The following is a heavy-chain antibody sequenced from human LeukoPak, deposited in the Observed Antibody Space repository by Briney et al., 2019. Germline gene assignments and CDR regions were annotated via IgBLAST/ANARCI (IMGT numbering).Heavy chain of an antibody. CDR2: INPSGGSA. V-gene: IGHV1-46*01. D-gene: IGHD3-10*01. CDR1: GYTFTSYY. J-gene: IGHJ5*02. CDR3: ARSLDSLYYYGSGTYNWFDP. Sequence: ASVTVSCKDSGYTFTSYYMHWVRQAPGQGVEGMGIINPSGGSASYAQKFQGRVTMTRDTSTSTVYMELSSLRSEDTAVYYCARSLDSLYYYGSGTYNWFDPWGQGTLVTVSS.